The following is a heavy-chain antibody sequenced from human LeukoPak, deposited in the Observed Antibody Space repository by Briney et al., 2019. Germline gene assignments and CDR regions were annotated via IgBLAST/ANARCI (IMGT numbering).Heavy chain of an antibody. D-gene: IGHD4-17*01. V-gene: IGHV1-2*02. Sequence: ASVKVSCKASGYTFTGYYMHWVRQAPGQGLEWMGWINPNSGGTNYAQKFQGRVTMTRDTSISTACMELSRLRSDDTAVYYCARVLATVTPEGDAFDIWGQGTMVTVSS. J-gene: IGHJ3*02. CDR2: INPNSGGT. CDR3: ARVLATVTPEGDAFDI. CDR1: GYTFTGYY.